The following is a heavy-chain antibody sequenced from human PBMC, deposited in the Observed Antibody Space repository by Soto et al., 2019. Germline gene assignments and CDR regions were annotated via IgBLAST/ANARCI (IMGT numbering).Heavy chain of an antibody. CDR2: ISSRSDI. V-gene: IGHV3-21*01. D-gene: IGHD2-2*02. CDR3: AREYTAWPLAYGLDV. CDR1: GFTFSTYS. Sequence: AGGSLRLSCVGSGFTFSTYSINWVRQAPGKGLEWVSSISSRSDIYYADSVKGRFTISRDNAKNSVSLQMNSLRAEDTAVYYCAREYTAWPLAYGLDVWGQGTTVTVSS. J-gene: IGHJ6*02.